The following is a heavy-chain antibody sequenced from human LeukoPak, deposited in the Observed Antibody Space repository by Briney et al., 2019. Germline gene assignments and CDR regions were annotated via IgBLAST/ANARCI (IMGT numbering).Heavy chain of an antibody. CDR1: GFTFSDHY. D-gene: IGHD3-22*01. Sequence: GGSLRLSCRASGFTFSDHYMSWIRQVPGKGLEWLSYIGDSPRSIYHADSVKGRFTISRDNSKNTLYLQMNSLRAEDTAVYYCAKDWHYDSSVDADSDYWGQGTLVTVSS. J-gene: IGHJ4*02. CDR3: AKDWHYDSSVDADSDY. CDR2: IGDSPRSI. V-gene: IGHV3-11*04.